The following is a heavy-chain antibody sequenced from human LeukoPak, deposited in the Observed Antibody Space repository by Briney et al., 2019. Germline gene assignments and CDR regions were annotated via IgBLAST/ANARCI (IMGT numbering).Heavy chain of an antibody. CDR2: ISSSSSYI. CDR1: GFTFSSHG. V-gene: IGHV3-21*01. Sequence: GGSLRLSCAASGFTFSSHGMNWVRQAPGKGLEWVSSISSSSSYIYYADSVKGRFTISRDNAKNSLYLQMNSLRAEDTAVYYCARGLWFGELYNYWGQGTLVTVSS. J-gene: IGHJ4*02. D-gene: IGHD3-10*01. CDR3: ARGLWFGELYNY.